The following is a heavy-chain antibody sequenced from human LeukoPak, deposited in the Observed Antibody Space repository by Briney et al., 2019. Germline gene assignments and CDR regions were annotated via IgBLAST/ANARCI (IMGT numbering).Heavy chain of an antibody. CDR1: GGSFSGYY. D-gene: IGHD3-9*01. CDR2: INHSGST. CDR3: ARGGGITIFWIPIDY. V-gene: IGHV4-34*01. J-gene: IGHJ4*02. Sequence: PSETLSLTCAVYGGSFSGYYWSWIRQPPGKGLEGIGEINHSGSTNYNPSLKSRVTISVDTSKNQFSLKLSSVTAADTAVYYCARGGGITIFWIPIDYWGQGTLVTVSS.